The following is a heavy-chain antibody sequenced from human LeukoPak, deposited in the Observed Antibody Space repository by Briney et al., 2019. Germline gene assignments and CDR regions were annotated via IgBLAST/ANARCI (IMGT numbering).Heavy chain of an antibody. CDR3: ARDSPIAAAGFFHAFDI. V-gene: IGHV4-59*01. CDR1: GGSISSYY. CDR2: IYYSGST. Sequence: SETLSLTCTVSGGSISSYYWSWIRQPPGKGLEWIGYIYYSGSTNYNPSLKSRVTISVDTSKNQFSLKLSSVTAADTAVYHCARDSPIAAAGFFHAFDIWGQGTMVTVSS. D-gene: IGHD6-13*01. J-gene: IGHJ3*02.